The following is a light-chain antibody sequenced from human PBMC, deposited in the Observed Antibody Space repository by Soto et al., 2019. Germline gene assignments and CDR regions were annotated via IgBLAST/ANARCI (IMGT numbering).Light chain of an antibody. CDR1: QSVRSN. V-gene: IGKV3-15*01. Sequence: EIGVTQAPATLSVSTGARAILSCRASQSVRSNLAWHQQRPGQAPRLLIYGASTRATGIPARFSGSGSGTEFTLTISRLEPEDFAVYYCQQYGSSPRTFGQGTKV. J-gene: IGKJ1*01. CDR3: QQYGSSPRT. CDR2: GAS.